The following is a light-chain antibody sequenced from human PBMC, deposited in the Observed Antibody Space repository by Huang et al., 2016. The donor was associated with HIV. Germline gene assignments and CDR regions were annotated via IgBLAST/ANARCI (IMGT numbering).Light chain of an antibody. CDR3: QKYNSAPRT. Sequence: DIQMTQSPSSLSASEGDRVTVTCRASQGIGTSLAWYKQKAGQVPRLLIFGASTLQSGVPSRFSGSVSGTSFTRTISSLQPEDVATYYCQKYNSAPRTFGQGTKVEI. CDR2: GAS. V-gene: IGKV1-27*01. J-gene: IGKJ1*01. CDR1: QGIGTS.